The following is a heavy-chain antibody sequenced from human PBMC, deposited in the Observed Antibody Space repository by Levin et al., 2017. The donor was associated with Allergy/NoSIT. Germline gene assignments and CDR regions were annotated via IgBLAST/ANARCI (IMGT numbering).Heavy chain of an antibody. J-gene: IGHJ6*02. CDR1: GFTFSDHH. V-gene: IGHV3-11*01. Sequence: SCAASGFTFSDHHMSWIRQAPGKGLEWVSYMSGSGRTIYYADSVKGRFTISMDSAKNSLYLQMKSLRAEDTAVYYCARDLAGYYYGMDVWGQGTTVTVSS. CDR3: ARDLAGYYYGMDV. CDR2: MSGSGRTI.